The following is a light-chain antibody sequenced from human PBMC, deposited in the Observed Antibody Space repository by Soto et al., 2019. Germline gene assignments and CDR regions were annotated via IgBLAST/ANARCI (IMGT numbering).Light chain of an antibody. V-gene: IGKV3-20*01. CDR1: QSVSSSY. CDR3: HHCCSSPS. Sequence: ELVLTQSPGTLSLSPGERATLSCRASQSVSSSYLAWYQQKPGQAPRLLIYDTSSRATGIPDRCSGSGSGTDFTIAISRLESEDFAVYYCHHCCSSPSFGQGTKVELK. J-gene: IGKJ1*01. CDR2: DTS.